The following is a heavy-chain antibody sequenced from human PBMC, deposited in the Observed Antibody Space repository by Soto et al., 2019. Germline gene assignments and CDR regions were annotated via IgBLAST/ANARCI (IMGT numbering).Heavy chain of an antibody. Sequence: GSLRLSCAASESPFSSYPMHWVRQAPGKGLEYVSAISSNGGSTYYANSVKGRFTISRDNSKNTLYLQMGSLRAEDMAVYYCAREGYCSSTSCYSFDYWGQGTLVTVSS. V-gene: IGHV3-64*01. D-gene: IGHD2-2*01. J-gene: IGHJ4*02. CDR2: ISSNGGST. CDR1: ESPFSSYP. CDR3: AREGYCSSTSCYSFDY.